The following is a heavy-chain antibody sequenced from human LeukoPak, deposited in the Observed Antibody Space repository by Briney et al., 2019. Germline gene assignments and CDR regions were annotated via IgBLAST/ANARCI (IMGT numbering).Heavy chain of an antibody. J-gene: IGHJ4*02. V-gene: IGHV3-48*04. D-gene: IGHD6-13*01. CDR1: GFTFSSYS. CDR3: ARGVPLAAAGNYFDY. Sequence: PGGSLRLSCAASGFTFSSYSMNWVRQAPGKGLEWVSYISSSSSTIYYADSVKGRFTISRDNAKNSLYLQMNSLRAEDTAVYYCARGVPLAAAGNYFDYWGQGTLVTVSS. CDR2: ISSSSSTI.